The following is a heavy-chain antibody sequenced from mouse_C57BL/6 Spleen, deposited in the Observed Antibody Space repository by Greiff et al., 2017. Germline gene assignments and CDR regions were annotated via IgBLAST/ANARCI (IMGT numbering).Heavy chain of an antibody. Sequence: VQLQQSGPELVKPGASVKISCKASGYTFTDYYMNWVKQSHGKSLEWIGDINPNNGGTSYNQKFKGKATLTVDKSSSTAYMELRSLTSEDSAVYSCARQLRLDYWGQGTTLTVSS. D-gene: IGHD3-2*02. CDR3: ARQLRLDY. CDR1: GYTFTDYY. J-gene: IGHJ2*01. V-gene: IGHV1-26*01. CDR2: INPNNGGT.